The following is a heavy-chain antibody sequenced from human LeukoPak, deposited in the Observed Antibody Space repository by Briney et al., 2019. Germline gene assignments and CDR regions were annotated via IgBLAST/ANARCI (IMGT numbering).Heavy chain of an antibody. Sequence: LPGGSLRLSCAASGFTFSSYAMSWVRQAPGKGLEWVSATSGSGGSTYYADSVKGRFTISRDNSKNTLYLQMNSLRAEDTAVYYCAKDYYGSGSYYSGDAFDICGQGTMVTVSS. CDR1: GFTFSSYA. CDR3: AKDYYGSGSYYSGDAFDI. V-gene: IGHV3-23*01. CDR2: TSGSGGST. J-gene: IGHJ3*02. D-gene: IGHD3-10*01.